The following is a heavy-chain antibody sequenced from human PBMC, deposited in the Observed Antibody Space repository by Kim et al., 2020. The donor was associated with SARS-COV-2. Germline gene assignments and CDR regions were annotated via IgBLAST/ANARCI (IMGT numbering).Heavy chain of an antibody. CDR1: GFTFSSYE. V-gene: IGHV3-48*03. CDR2: ISSSGSTI. CDR3: ARDQVWLQPSSYYYGMDV. D-gene: IGHD5-18*01. Sequence: GGSLRLSCAASGFTFSSYEMNWVRQAPGKGLEWVSYISSSGSTIYYADSVKGRFTISRDNAKNSLYLQMNSLRAEDTAVYYCARDQVWLQPSSYYYGMDVWGQGTTVTVSS. J-gene: IGHJ6*02.